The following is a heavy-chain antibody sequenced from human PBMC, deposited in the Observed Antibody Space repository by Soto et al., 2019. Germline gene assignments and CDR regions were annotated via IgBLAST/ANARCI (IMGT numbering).Heavy chain of an antibody. V-gene: IGHV3-15*01. CDR1: GFTFSNAW. CDR3: STGWGSSRD. D-gene: IGHD6-6*01. Sequence: EVQLVESGGGLVKPGGSLRLSCAASGFTFSNAWMSWVRQAPGKGLEWVGRIKSKTDGGTTDYAAPVKGRFTISRDDSKNQPYPQINSPKTGDNAGFYWSTGWGSSRDGGQGTLVTVSS. J-gene: IGHJ4*02. CDR2: IKSKTDGGTT.